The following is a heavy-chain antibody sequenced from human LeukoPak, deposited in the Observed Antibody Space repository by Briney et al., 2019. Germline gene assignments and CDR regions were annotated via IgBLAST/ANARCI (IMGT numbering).Heavy chain of an antibody. V-gene: IGHV4-61*02. J-gene: IGHJ6*03. Sequence: PSETLSLTCTVSGGSISSGSYYWSWIRQPAGKGLEWIGRIYTSGSTNYNPSLRSRVTISVDTSKNQFSLKLSSVTAADTAVYYCAGDTDLASYYYYYMDVWGKGTTVTVSS. CDR3: AGDTDLASYYYYYMDV. CDR2: IYTSGST. CDR1: GGSISSGSYY.